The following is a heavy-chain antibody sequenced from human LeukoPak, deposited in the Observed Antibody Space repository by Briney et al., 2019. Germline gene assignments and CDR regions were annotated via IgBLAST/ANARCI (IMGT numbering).Heavy chain of an antibody. CDR2: ISSSSSNI. V-gene: IGHV3-48*04. D-gene: IGHD3-10*01. CDR1: GCTFSSYS. Sequence: GGSLRLSCAASGCTFSSYSMNWVRQAPGKGLEWVSYISSSSSNIFYADSVKGRFTISRDNAKNSLYLQMNSLRAEDTAVYYCARGGSYLPAAEPSPFDYWGQGTLVTVSS. J-gene: IGHJ4*02. CDR3: ARGGSYLPAAEPSPFDY.